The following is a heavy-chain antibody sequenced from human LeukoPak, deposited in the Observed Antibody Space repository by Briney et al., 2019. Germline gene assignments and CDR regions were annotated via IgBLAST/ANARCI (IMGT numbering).Heavy chain of an antibody. CDR2: IYYSGST. CDR1: GGSFSGYY. Sequence: SETLSLTCAVYGGSFSGYYWSWIRQPPGKGLEWIGGIYYSGSTYYNPSLKSRVTISVDTSKNQFSLKLSSVTAADTAVYYCARHIGGWLYYFDYWGQGTLVTVSS. D-gene: IGHD6-19*01. J-gene: IGHJ4*02. V-gene: IGHV4-34*01. CDR3: ARHIGGWLYYFDY.